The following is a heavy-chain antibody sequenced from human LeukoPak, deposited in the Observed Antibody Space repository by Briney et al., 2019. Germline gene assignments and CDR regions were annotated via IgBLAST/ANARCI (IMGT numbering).Heavy chain of an antibody. CDR3: ARQGGGATTWPPFDY. CDR2: IYYSGST. J-gene: IGHJ4*02. D-gene: IGHD1-26*01. V-gene: IGHV4-39*01. Sequence: SETLSLTCTVSGGSISSSRYYWGWIRQPPGKGLEWIGSIYYSGSTYYNPSLKSRVTISVATSKNQFSLKLRSVTAADTAVYYCARQGGGATTWPPFDYWGQGTLVTVSS. CDR1: GGSISSSRYY.